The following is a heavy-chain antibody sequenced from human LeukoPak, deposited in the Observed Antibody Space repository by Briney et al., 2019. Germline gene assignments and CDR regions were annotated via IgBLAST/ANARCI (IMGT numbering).Heavy chain of an antibody. CDR3: GRDLNWGAFDI. V-gene: IGHV3-43D*03. Sequence: GGSLRLSCAASGFTFDDYAMHWVRQAPGKGLEWVSLISWDGGSTYYADSVKGRFTISRDNSRNTVLLQMNSLTAEDTAVYYCGRDLNWGAFDIRGQGAMVTVSS. D-gene: IGHD7-27*01. J-gene: IGHJ3*02. CDR2: ISWDGGST. CDR1: GFTFDDYA.